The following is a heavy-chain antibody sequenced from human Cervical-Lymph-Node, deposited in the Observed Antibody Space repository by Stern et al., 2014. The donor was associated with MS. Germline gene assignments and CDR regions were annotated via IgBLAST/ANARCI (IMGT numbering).Heavy chain of an antibody. V-gene: IGHV6-1*01. J-gene: IGHJ4*02. CDR1: GDSVSSNSAA. CDR2: TYYRSKWYN. CDR3: ARVRHSYGYDDYFDY. Sequence: VHLVESGPGLVKPSQTLSLTCAISGDSVSSNSAAWNWIRQSPSRGLEWLGRTYYRSKWYNDYGVSVKSRITINADTSKNQVSLQLNSVTLEDTAVYYCARVRHSYGYDDYFDYWGQGALVTVSS. D-gene: IGHD5-18*01.